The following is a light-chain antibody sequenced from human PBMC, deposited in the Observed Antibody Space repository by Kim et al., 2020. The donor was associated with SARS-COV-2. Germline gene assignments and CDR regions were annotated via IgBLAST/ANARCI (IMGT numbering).Light chain of an antibody. J-gene: IGKJ2*01. CDR3: QQYTSYSRT. CDR1: QSISSW. V-gene: IGKV1-5*01. Sequence: DIQMTQSPSTLSASVGDRVTITCRASQSISSWLAWYQQKPGKAPKLLIYDASSLESGVPSRFSGSGSGTEFTLTISSLQPDDFATYYCQQYTSYSRTFGQGTKLEI. CDR2: DAS.